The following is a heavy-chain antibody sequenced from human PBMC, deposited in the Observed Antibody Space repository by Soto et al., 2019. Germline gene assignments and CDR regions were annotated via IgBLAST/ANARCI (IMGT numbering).Heavy chain of an antibody. V-gene: IGHV3-7*03. CDR3: VRGAPPPGLDI. Sequence: PGGSLRLSCVGSGFRFRDYPLNWVRQAPGQGLELVANIKRRGTSTNYVYSVRGRFSTSRGRTRNSLYLNMDSLRVEDTATYSCVRGAPPPGLDIWARGTTVRLSS. CDR1: GFRFRDYP. CDR2: IKRRGTST. J-gene: IGHJ6*02.